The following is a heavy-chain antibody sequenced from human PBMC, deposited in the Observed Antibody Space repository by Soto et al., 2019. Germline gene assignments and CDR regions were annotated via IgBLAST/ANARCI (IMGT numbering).Heavy chain of an antibody. CDR1: GYSISSSNW. J-gene: IGHJ4*02. CDR3: ARREIQGPIDY. Sequence: QVQLQESGPGLVKPSDTLSLTCAVSGYSISSSNWWGWIRQPPGKGLEWIGYIYYSGTTYYNPSRKSRVTRAGDTSKNQFSRKRTSVTAGDTAVYYWARREIQGPIDYWGQGTLVTVSS. D-gene: IGHD1-26*01. CDR2: IYYSGTT. V-gene: IGHV4-28*01.